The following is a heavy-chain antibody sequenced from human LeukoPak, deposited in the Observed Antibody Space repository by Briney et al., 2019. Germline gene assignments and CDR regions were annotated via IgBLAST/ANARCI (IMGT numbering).Heavy chain of an antibody. CDR3: VPRKEWSCYMDV. J-gene: IGHJ6*03. Sequence: GGSLRLSCAASGFTFSSYAMSWVRQAPGKGLEWVSDIGGSGGSTYYADSVKGRFTISRANSKNTLYLQMNSLRAEDTAVYYCVPRKEWSCYMDVWGKGTTVTVSS. CDR2: IGGSGGST. V-gene: IGHV3-23*01. D-gene: IGHD3-3*01. CDR1: GFTFSSYA.